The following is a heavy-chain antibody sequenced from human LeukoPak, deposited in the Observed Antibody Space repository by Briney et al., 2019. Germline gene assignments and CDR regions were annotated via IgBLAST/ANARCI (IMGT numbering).Heavy chain of an antibody. J-gene: IGHJ4*02. CDR2: INPVGAAT. Sequence: GRSLRLSCAASGFSFSAYWMTWVRHAPGAGLEFVGNINPVGAATYYADPVKGRFTISRDNAKNLVYLQMNSLRAEDTAVYHCGRFGYVAGVDLWGQGTLVTVSS. CDR1: GFSFSAYW. V-gene: IGHV3-7*01. CDR3: GRFGYVAGVDL. D-gene: IGHD6-19*01.